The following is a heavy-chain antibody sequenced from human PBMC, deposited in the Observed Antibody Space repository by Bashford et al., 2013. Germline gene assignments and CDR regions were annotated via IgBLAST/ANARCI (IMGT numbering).Heavy chain of an antibody. J-gene: IGHJ4*02. D-gene: IGHD3-22*01. CDR2: IYWDDDK. CDR3: IHNDSRRRLFDY. Sequence: SGPTLVKPTQTLTLTCTFSGFSLSTSGVGVGWIRQPPGKALEWLALIYWDDDKRYSPSLKSRVSITKDTSKTXCLYNDQHGTCDTATYYCIHNDSRRRLFDYVGPGNPGPPSPQ. CDR1: GFSLSTSGVG. V-gene: IGHV2-5*02.